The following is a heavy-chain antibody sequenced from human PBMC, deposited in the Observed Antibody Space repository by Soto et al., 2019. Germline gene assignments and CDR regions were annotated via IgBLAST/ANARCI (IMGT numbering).Heavy chain of an antibody. V-gene: IGHV1-69*01. CDR3: ARDREGKDIVVVPAATDYYYYGMDV. CDR1: GGTFSSYA. J-gene: IGHJ6*02. CDR2: IIPIFGTA. D-gene: IGHD2-2*01. Sequence: QVQLVQSGAEVKKPGSSVKVSCKASGGTFSSYAISWVRQAPGQGLEWMGGIIPIFGTANYAQKFQGRVTITADESTSTAYMELSSLRSVDTAVYYCARDREGKDIVVVPAATDYYYYGMDVWGQGTTVTVSS.